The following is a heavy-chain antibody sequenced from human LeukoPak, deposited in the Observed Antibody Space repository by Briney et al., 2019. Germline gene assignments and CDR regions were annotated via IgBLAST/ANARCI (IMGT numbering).Heavy chain of an antibody. CDR2: INPNSGGT. V-gene: IGHV1-2*02. J-gene: IGHJ6*03. CDR3: ARIGRDCSSTSCYGPLANLSSFYYYYYMDV. D-gene: IGHD2-2*01. Sequence: GASVKVSCKASGYTFTGYFMHWVRQAPGQGLEWMGWINPNSGGTNYAQKLQGRVTMTTDTSTSTAYMELRSLRSDDTAVYYCARIGRDCSSTSCYGPLANLSSFYYYYYMDVWAKGPRSPSP. CDR1: GYTFTGYF.